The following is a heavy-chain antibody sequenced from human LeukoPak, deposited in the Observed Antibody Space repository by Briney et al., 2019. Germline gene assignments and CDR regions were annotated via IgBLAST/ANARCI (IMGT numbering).Heavy chain of an antibody. CDR1: GFTVSSQY. CDR2: ISSSGST. Sequence: TGGSLRLSCAASGFTVSSQYMSWVRQAPGKGLEWVSVISSSGSTYYTDSVKGRFTVSRDNAKNTLSLQMNSLRVEDTAVYYCAVDPRGARYYHGMDVWGQGTTVTVSS. V-gene: IGHV3-53*01. J-gene: IGHJ6*01. CDR3: AVDPRGARYYHGMDV. D-gene: IGHD3-10*01.